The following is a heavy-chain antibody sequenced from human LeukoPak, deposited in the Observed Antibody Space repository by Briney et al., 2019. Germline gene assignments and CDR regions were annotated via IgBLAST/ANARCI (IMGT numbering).Heavy chain of an antibody. D-gene: IGHD3-22*01. CDR3: ARLNGADYYDSSGCYTICDY. CDR2: ISAYNGNT. J-gene: IGHJ4*02. V-gene: IGHV1-18*01. Sequence: GASVKVSCKASGYTFTSYGISWVRQAPGQGLEWMGWISAYNGNTNYAQKLQGRVTMTTDTSTSTAYMKLRSLRSDDTAVYYCARLNGADYYDSSGCYTICDYWGQGTLVTVSS. CDR1: GYTFTSYG.